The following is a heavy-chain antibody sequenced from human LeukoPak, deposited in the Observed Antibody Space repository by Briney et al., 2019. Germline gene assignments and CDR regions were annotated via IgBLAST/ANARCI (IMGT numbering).Heavy chain of an antibody. CDR2: ISYDGSNK. V-gene: IGHV3-30*03. Sequence: PGGSLRLSCAASGFTFSSYGMHWVRQAPGKGLEWVAVISYDGSNKYYADSVKGRFTISRDNSKNTLYLQMNSLRAEDTAVYYCARTGCSSTSCYWFDPWGQGTLVTVSS. CDR1: GFTFSSYG. J-gene: IGHJ5*02. D-gene: IGHD2-2*01. CDR3: ARTGCSSTSCYWFDP.